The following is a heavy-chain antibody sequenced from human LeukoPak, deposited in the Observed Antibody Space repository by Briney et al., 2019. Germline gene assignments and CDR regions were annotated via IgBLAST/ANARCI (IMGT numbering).Heavy chain of an antibody. CDR1: GGSISNYY. J-gene: IGHJ4*02. CDR2: SHKRGST. Sequence: SETLSLTCTVSGGSISNYYWTWIRQSPGKTLEWIGCSHKRGSTNYNPSLRSRVTISVDTSKSQFSLKLNSVTAPDTAVYYCARLIGLGEVSPYFDFWGQGRLVTVSS. D-gene: IGHD3-16*02. CDR3: ARLIGLGEVSPYFDF. V-gene: IGHV4-59*01.